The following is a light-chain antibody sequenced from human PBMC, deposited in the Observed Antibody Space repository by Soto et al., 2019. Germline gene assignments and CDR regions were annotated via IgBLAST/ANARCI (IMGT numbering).Light chain of an antibody. CDR2: SNN. CDR3: AAWDDSLKGRV. CDR1: SSNIATNG. V-gene: IGLV1-44*01. Sequence: QSVLTQPPSASGTPGQRVTISCSGSSSNIATNGVNWFLHVPGTAPKLLIYSNNRRPSGVPDRFSGSKSGTSASLAISGLQSEDEADYYCAAWDDSLKGRVFGGGTKLTVL. J-gene: IGLJ2*01.